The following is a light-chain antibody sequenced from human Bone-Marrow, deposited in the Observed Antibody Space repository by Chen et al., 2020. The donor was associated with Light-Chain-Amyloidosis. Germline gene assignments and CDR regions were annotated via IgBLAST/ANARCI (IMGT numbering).Light chain of an antibody. V-gene: IGLV6-57*01. Sequence: NFMLTQPHSVSESPGKTVIISCTRSSGSIATNYVQWYQQRPGSSPTTVIYEDDQRPSRVPDRFSGSIDRSSNSASLTISGLKTEDEADYYCQSYQGSSQGVFGGWTKLTVL. CDR2: EDD. J-gene: IGLJ3*02. CDR1: SGSIATNY. CDR3: QSYQGSSQGV.